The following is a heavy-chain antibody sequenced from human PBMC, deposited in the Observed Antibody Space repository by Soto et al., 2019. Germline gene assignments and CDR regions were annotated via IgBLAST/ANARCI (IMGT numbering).Heavy chain of an antibody. J-gene: IGHJ4*02. D-gene: IGHD1-26*01. CDR2: SYYSGTT. CDR3: ARREIQGPIDY. Sequence: QVQLQESGPGLVKPSDTLSLTCAVSGYSISSSNWWGWIRQPPGKGLEWIGYSYYSGTTYYNPSLKSRVNRSVDTSKKQFSLKLTSVTAVDTAVYYCARREIQGPIDYWGQGTLVTVSS. V-gene: IGHV4-28*01. CDR1: GYSISSSNW.